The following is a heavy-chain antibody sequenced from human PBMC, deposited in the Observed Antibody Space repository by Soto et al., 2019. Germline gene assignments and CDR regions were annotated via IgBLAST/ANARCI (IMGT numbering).Heavy chain of an antibody. Sequence: ASETLSLTCTVSHGSITSGDYFWAWIRQPPGKGLEFIGSVHSSGGTYYSPSLKSRASISIDKSRNQFSLKLTSVNAGDTAVYFCASVVVGATRQTGSDHWGQGTLVTVSS. J-gene: IGHJ4*02. V-gene: IGHV4-39*01. CDR2: VHSSGGT. CDR1: HGSITSGDYF. CDR3: ASVVVGATRQTGSDH. D-gene: IGHD2-15*01.